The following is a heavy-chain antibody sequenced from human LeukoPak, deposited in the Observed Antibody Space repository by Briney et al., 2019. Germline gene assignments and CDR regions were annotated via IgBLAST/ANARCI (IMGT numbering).Heavy chain of an antibody. Sequence: SETLSLTCAVHGGSFSGYYWSWIRQPPGKGLEWIGEINHSGSTNYNPSLKSRVTISVDTSKNQFSLKLSSVTAADTAVYYCADSVGAGYWGQGTLVTVSS. D-gene: IGHD1-26*01. J-gene: IGHJ4*02. CDR1: GGSFSGYY. V-gene: IGHV4-34*01. CDR3: ADSVGAGY. CDR2: INHSGST.